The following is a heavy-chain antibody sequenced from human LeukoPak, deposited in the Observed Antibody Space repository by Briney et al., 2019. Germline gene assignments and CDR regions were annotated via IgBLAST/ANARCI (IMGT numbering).Heavy chain of an antibody. CDR1: TGSISSYY. D-gene: IGHD4-23*01. CDR3: TRVTTVVPFDY. CDR2: VSYNEGA. V-gene: IGHV4-59*01. Sequence: SETLSLTCTASTGSISSYYWTWIRQPPGKGLEWIGYVSYNEGAKYSPSLKNRVTISIDTSRNHFSLRLRSVTAVDTAVYYCTRVTTVVPFDYWGQGTLVTVSS. J-gene: IGHJ4*02.